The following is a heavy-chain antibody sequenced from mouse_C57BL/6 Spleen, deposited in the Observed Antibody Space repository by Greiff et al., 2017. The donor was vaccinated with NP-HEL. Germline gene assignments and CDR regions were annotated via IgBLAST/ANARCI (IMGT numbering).Heavy chain of an antibody. J-gene: IGHJ4*01. D-gene: IGHD1-1*01. V-gene: IGHV1-54*01. CDR2: INPGSGGT. CDR1: GYAFTNYL. CDR3: ARGAYGSSHYYAMDY. Sequence: QVQLQESGAELVRPGTSVKVSCKASGYAFTNYLIEWVKQRPGQGLEWIGVINPGSGGTNYNEKFKGKATLTADKSSSTAYMQLSSLTSEDSAVYVCARGAYGSSHYYAMDYWGQGTSVTVSS.